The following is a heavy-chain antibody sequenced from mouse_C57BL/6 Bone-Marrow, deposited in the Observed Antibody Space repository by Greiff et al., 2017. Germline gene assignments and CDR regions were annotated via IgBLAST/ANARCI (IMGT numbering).Heavy chain of an antibody. CDR2: IFPGSGST. V-gene: IGHV1-9*01. CDR1: GYTFTGYW. CDR3: ARTEAWFAY. J-gene: IGHJ3*01. Sequence: QVQLQQSGAELMKPGASVKLSCKASGYTFTGYWIEWVKQRPGHGLEWIGEIFPGSGSTNYTEKFKGKATFTADTSSNTAYMQLSRLTTEDSAIYYCARTEAWFAYWGQGTLVTVSA.